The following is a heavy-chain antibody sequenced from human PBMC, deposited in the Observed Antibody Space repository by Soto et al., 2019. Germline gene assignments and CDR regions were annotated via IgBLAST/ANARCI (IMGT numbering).Heavy chain of an antibody. V-gene: IGHV1-3*04. J-gene: IGHJ4*02. CDR3: VRDWTHYDSNGPGDY. Sequence: ASVNVSCKASGYTFSNYPMHWVRQAPGQRLEWMGWINTGNGDTKYSQKFQGRVTITRDTSAITAYMELSSLRSEDTAVYYCVRDWTHYDSNGPGDYWGQGTLVTVSS. CDR1: GYTFSNYP. CDR2: INTGNGDT. D-gene: IGHD3-22*01.